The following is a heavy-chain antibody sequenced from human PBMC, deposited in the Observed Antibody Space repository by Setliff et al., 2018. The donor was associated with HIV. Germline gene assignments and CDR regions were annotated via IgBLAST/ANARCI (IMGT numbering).Heavy chain of an antibody. J-gene: IGHJ3*02. V-gene: IGHV4-61*02. D-gene: IGHD6-19*01. CDR2: IYTSGNSNYNPST. CDR3: TRQSPVAGSGAFDI. Sequence: SETLSLTCTVSGDSISSGGYYWSWIRQPAGQGLEWIGRIYTSGNSNYNPSTNYNPSLKSRITISLETSRNQFSLRVTSVTATDTAVYYCTRQSPVAGSGAFDIWGQGTMVTVSS. CDR1: GDSISSGGYY.